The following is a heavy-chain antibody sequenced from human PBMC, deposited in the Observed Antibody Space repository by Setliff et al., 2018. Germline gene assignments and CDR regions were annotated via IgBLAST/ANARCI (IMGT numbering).Heavy chain of an antibody. D-gene: IGHD3-3*01. J-gene: IGHJ4*02. Sequence: PSETLSLTCTVYGGSFTNYYWGWIRQSPGKGLEWIGEINHSGSTNYNPSLKSRLTISVDASTNQFSLKLYSVTAADTAVYYCRYWSGYYNNDYWGQGTLVT. CDR2: INHSGST. CDR3: RYWSGYYNNDY. V-gene: IGHV4-34*01. CDR1: GGSFTNYY.